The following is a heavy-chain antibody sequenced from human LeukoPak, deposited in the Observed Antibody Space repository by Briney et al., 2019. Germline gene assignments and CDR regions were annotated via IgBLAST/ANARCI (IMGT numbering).Heavy chain of an antibody. J-gene: IGHJ6*02. Sequence: GGSLRLSCAASGFTFSSYSMNWVRQAPGKGLEWVSYISSSSSTIYYADSVKGRFTISRDNAKNSLYLQMNSLRAEDTAVYYCARWPRYASGGSCYHYYYGMDVWGQGTTVTVSS. V-gene: IGHV3-48*01. CDR2: ISSSSSTI. D-gene: IGHD2-15*01. CDR3: ARWPRYASGGSCYHYYYGMDV. CDR1: GFTFSSYS.